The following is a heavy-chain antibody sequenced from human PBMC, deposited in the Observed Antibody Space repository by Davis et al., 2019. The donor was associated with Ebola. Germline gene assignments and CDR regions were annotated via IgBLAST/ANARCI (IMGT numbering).Heavy chain of an antibody. CDR1: GFTFRSYV. CDR3: ARGSAAGPWGLNP. Sequence: GESLKISCTVSGFTFRSYVMSWVRQAPGKGLEWVSVIYRDGRTYHADSVKGRFTISRDNSKNTLFLQLNSLGADDTAIYYCARGSAAGPWGLNPWGQGALVAVSS. CDR2: IYRDGRT. V-gene: IGHV3-66*01. D-gene: IGHD6-13*01. J-gene: IGHJ5*02.